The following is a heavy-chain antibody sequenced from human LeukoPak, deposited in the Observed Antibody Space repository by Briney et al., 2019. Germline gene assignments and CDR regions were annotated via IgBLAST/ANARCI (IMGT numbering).Heavy chain of an antibody. D-gene: IGHD3-22*01. V-gene: IGHV4-39*01. CDR2: IYYSGST. Sequence: SETLSLTCTVSGGSISSSSYYWGWIRQPPGKGLEWIGSIYYSGSTYYNPSLKGRVTISVDTSKNQFSLKLSSVTAADTAVYYCARHYYDSSGYRDAFDIWGQGTMVTVSS. J-gene: IGHJ3*02. CDR3: ARHYYDSSGYRDAFDI. CDR1: GGSISSSSYY.